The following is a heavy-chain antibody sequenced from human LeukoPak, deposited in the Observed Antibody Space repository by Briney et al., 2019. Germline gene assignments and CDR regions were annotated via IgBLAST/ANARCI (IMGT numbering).Heavy chain of an antibody. CDR3: AKAMGHYYGSGSYYP. Sequence: GGSLRLSCAASGFTFSSYGMSWVRQAPGKGLEWVSAISGSGGSTYYADSVKGRFTISRDNSKNTLYLQMNSLRAEDTAVYYCAKAMGHYYGSGSYYPWGQGTLVTVSS. J-gene: IGHJ5*02. V-gene: IGHV3-23*01. CDR1: GFTFSSYG. D-gene: IGHD3-10*01. CDR2: ISGSGGST.